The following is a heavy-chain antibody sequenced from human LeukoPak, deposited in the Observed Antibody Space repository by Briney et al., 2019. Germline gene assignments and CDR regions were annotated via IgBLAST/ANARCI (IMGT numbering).Heavy chain of an antibody. V-gene: IGHV4-59*01. CDR2: IYYSGST. Sequence: SETLSLTCTVSGGSISSYYWSWIRQPPGKGLEWIGYIYYSGSTNYNPSLKSRVTISVDTSKNQFSLKLSSVTAADTAVYYCASLEMATIHFDYWGQGTLVTVSS. CDR1: GGSISSYY. J-gene: IGHJ4*02. CDR3: ASLEMATIHFDY. D-gene: IGHD5-24*01.